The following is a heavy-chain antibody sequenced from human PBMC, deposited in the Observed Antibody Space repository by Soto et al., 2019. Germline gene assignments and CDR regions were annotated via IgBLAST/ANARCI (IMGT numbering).Heavy chain of an antibody. CDR3: ARPGNYGSGSYLYYLDY. CDR1: GGSISSSSYY. D-gene: IGHD3-10*01. J-gene: IGHJ4*02. Sequence: QLQLQESGPGLVKPSETLSLTCTVSGGSISSSSYYWGWIRQPPGKGLEWIGSIYYSGSTYYNPSLNSGVTISVDTSKNQFSLKLSSVTAADTAVYYCARPGNYGSGSYLYYLDYWGQGTLVTVSS. V-gene: IGHV4-39*01. CDR2: IYYSGST.